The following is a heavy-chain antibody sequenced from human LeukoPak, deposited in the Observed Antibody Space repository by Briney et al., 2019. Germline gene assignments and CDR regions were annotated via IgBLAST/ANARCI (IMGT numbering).Heavy chain of an antibody. CDR1: GFTFSDYY. CDR2: IFHSGRT. J-gene: IGHJ4*02. Sequence: GSLRLSCAASGFTFSDYYMSWIRQPPGKGLEWIGHIFHSGRTSYNPSLMSRVTISVDTSKNQFSLKMNPVTAADTSIYYCARHSRTYYNGLGRSIDYWGQGTLVIVS. D-gene: IGHD3-10*01. V-gene: IGHV4-34*12. CDR3: ARHSRTYYNGLGRSIDY.